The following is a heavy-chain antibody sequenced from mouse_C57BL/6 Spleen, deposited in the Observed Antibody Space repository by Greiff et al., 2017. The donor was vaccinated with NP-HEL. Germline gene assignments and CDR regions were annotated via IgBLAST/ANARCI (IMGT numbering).Heavy chain of an antibody. CDR2: ISDGGSYT. D-gene: IGHD2-3*01. V-gene: IGHV5-4*03. CDR3: ARGIYDQGYFDV. CDR1: GFTFSSYA. J-gene: IGHJ1*03. Sequence: DVMLVESGGGLVKPGGSLKLSCAASGFTFSSYAMSWVRQTPEKRLEWVATISDGGSYTYYPDNVKGRFTISRDNAKNNLYLQMSHLKSEDTAMYYCARGIYDQGYFDVWGTGTTVTVSS.